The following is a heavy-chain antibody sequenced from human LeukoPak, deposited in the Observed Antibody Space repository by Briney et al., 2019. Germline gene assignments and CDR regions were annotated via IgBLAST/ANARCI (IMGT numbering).Heavy chain of an antibody. J-gene: IGHJ4*02. CDR3: ARTNPVYGDYDY. CDR2: MFPDGRT. V-gene: IGHV3-53*01. Sequence: GGSLRLSCAVSGFSVNDNYMSWVRQAPGKGLQWVSVMFPDGRTYYADSVKGRFTISRDLARNTLLLQMHSLRADDTAVHYCARTNPVYGDYDYWGQGTLVTVSS. D-gene: IGHD4-17*01. CDR1: GFSVNDNY.